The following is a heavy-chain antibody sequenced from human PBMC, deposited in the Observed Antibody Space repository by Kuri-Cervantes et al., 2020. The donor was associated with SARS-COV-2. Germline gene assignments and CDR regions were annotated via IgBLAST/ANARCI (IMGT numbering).Heavy chain of an antibody. D-gene: IGHD6-13*01. CDR1: GGSISSYY. V-gene: IGHV4-4*07. CDR3: ARGAEGSPFDY. CDR2: IYTSGST. J-gene: IGHJ4*02. Sequence: GSLRPSCPVSGGSISSYYWSWIRQPAGKGLEWIGRIYTSGSTNYNPSLKSRVTMSVDTSKNQFSLKLSSVTAADTAVYYCARGAEGSPFDYWGQGTLVTVSS.